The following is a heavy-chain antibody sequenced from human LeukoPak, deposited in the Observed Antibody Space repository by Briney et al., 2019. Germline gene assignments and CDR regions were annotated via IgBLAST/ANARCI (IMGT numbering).Heavy chain of an antibody. CDR3: ARDGDYQASGSVFFDF. V-gene: IGHV4-31*03. Sequence: SETLSLTCTVSGGSISSGGFYWSWIRQPPGRGLEWIGYIYHGGAAYYNPSLKSRLRMSVDTSENRFSLHLNSVTAADTAVYYCARDGDYQASGSVFFDFWGQGILVTVSS. CDR2: IYHGGAA. CDR1: GGSISSGGFY. D-gene: IGHD3-10*01. J-gene: IGHJ4*02.